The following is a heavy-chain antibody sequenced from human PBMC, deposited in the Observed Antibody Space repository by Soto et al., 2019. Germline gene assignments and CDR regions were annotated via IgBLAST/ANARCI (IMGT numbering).Heavy chain of an antibody. V-gene: IGHV4-34*01. CDR1: GGSFSGYY. J-gene: IGHJ3*02. Sequence: SETLSLTCAVYGGSFSGYYWSWIRQPPGKGLEWVGEINHSGSTNYNPSLKSRVTISVDTSKNQFSLKLSSVTAADTAVYYCARYRAGLRFLEWLRAFDIWGQGTMVTVSS. CDR2: INHSGST. CDR3: ARYRAGLRFLEWLRAFDI. D-gene: IGHD3-3*01.